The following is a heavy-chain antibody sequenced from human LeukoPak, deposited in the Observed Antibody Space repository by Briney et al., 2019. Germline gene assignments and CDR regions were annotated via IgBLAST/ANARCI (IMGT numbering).Heavy chain of an antibody. Sequence: PSETLSLTCPVSDYSIRNYFWSWIRQPPGKGLEWIGYISYSGTTNYNPSLKSRVTISVDTSNNQLSLKLPSVTAADTAVYYCARVTRSGGPFDYWGQGTLVTVSS. CDR1: DYSIRNYF. CDR2: ISYSGTT. CDR3: ARVTRSGGPFDY. J-gene: IGHJ4*02. V-gene: IGHV4-59*01. D-gene: IGHD3-10*01.